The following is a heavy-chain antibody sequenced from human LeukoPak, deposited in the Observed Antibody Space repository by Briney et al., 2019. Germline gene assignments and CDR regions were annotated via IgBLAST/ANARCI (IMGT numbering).Heavy chain of an antibody. CDR2: ISWNSGSL. V-gene: IGHV3-9*01. CDR1: GFIFDDYA. J-gene: IGHJ6*02. D-gene: IGHD6-19*01. CDR3: AKAKRAVVGNYYDYNMDV. Sequence: PGGSLRLSCAASGFIFDDYAMHWVRQAPGKGLEWVSGISWNSGSLGYVDSVKGRFTISRDNAKNSLYLQMNSLRAEDTALYYCAKAKRAVVGNYYDYNMDVWGQGTTVTVSS.